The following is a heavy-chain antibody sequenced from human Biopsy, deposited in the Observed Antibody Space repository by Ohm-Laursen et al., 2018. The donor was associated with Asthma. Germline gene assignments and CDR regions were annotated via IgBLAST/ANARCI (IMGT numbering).Heavy chain of an antibody. D-gene: IGHD6-6*01. Sequence: SLRLSCSASGFTFRSYVMHWVRQAPGKGLEWVAGIFFDGSNKYYADSVKGRFTISRDNSKDTLYLQVNSLRGDDTAVYYCARGKTWGRSYYFDYWGRGTLVTVSS. CDR2: IFFDGSNK. V-gene: IGHV3-30-3*01. CDR3: ARGKTWGRSYYFDY. CDR1: GFTFRSYV. J-gene: IGHJ4*02.